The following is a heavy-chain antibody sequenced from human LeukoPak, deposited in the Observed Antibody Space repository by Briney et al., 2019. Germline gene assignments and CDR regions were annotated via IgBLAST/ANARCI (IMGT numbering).Heavy chain of an antibody. CDR1: GFTFSSYG. CDR3: ARDRFYGDYIDYYFYGMDV. J-gene: IGHJ6*02. D-gene: IGHD4-17*01. V-gene: IGHV3-30*03. Sequence: GRSLRLSCAASGFTFSSYGMQWVRQAPGKGLEWMAIITHDGSNKYNADSVKGRFTISRDNSKNTLHLQMNSLRAEDTAVYYCARDRFYGDYIDYYFYGMDVWGQGTTVTVSS. CDR2: ITHDGSNK.